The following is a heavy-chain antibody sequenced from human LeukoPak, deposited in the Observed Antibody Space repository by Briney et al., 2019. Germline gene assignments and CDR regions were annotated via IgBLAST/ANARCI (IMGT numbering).Heavy chain of an antibody. D-gene: IGHD3-3*01. CDR2: IYYSGGT. V-gene: IGHV4-39*07. CDR1: GGSISSNGYY. CDR3: ARAGIFDGVYYYYYMDV. J-gene: IGHJ6*03. Sequence: PSETLSLTCTVSGGSISSNGYYWAWFRQPPGKGLEWIGSIYYSGGTYYNPSLKSRVTISIDTSKNQFSLKLRSVTAADTAVYYCARAGIFDGVYYYYYMDVWGKGTTVTISS.